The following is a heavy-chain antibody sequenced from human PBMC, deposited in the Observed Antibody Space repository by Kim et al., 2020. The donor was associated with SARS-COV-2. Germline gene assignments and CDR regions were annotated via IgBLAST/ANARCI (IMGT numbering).Heavy chain of an antibody. J-gene: IGHJ4*02. Sequence: ASVKVSCKASGYTFTSYGISWVRQAPGQGLEWMGWISAYNGNTNYAQKLQGRVTMTTDTSTSTAYMELRILRSDDTAVYYCARAPLPGMWGSYSYYFDYWGQGTLVTVSS. D-gene: IGHD3-16*01. CDR2: ISAYNGNT. V-gene: IGHV1-18*04. CDR3: ARAPLPGMWGSYSYYFDY. CDR1: GYTFTSYG.